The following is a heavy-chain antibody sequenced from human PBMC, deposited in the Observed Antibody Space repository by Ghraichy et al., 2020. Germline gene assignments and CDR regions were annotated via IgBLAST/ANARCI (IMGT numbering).Heavy chain of an antibody. J-gene: IGHJ5*02. CDR1: GGTFSSYA. CDR2: IIPIFGTA. V-gene: IGHV1-69*13. CDR3: ASSLLDQTFWSGKNWFDP. Sequence: SVKVSCKASGGTFSSYAISWVRQAPGQGLEWMGGIIPIFGTANYAQKFQGRVTITADESTSTAYMELSSLRSEDTAVYYCASSLLDQTFWSGKNWFDPWGQGTLVTVSS. D-gene: IGHD3-3*01.